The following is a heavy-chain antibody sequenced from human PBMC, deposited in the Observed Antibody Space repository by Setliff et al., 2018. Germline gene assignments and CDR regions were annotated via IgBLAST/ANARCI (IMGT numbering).Heavy chain of an antibody. V-gene: IGHV4-59*01. Sequence: PSETLSLTCTVPGGSISSYYWSWIRQPPGKGLEWIGYIYYSGSTNYNPSLKSRVTISVDTSKNQFSLKLSSVTAADTAMYYCARDGDYFGSGNRFDPWGQGTLVTVSS. CDR3: ARDGDYFGSGNRFDP. CDR2: IYYSGST. D-gene: IGHD3-10*01. J-gene: IGHJ5*02. CDR1: GGSISSYY.